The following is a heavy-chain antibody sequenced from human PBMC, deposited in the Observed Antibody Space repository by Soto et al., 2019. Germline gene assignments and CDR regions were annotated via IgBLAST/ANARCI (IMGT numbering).Heavy chain of an antibody. Sequence: QVHLQESGPGLVKPSETLSITCSVSGGSISNYYWSWIRQPAGKRLEWIGRIYSTGSTNYNPSLMSRVTMSLDTSQKQISLQLTSVTAADTAVYYCAREAFSGGVWSFDLWGRGTLVTVSS. CDR1: GGSISNYY. CDR3: AREAFSGGVWSFDL. CDR2: IYSTGST. J-gene: IGHJ2*01. V-gene: IGHV4-4*07. D-gene: IGHD2-15*01.